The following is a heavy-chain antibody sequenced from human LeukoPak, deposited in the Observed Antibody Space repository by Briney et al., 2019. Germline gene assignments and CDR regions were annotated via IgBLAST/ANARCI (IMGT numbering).Heavy chain of an antibody. V-gene: IGHV3-7*01. CDR2: IKNDGTVK. Sequence: PGGTLRLSRAASGFTFSYHSMTWVRQAPGKGLEWVANIKNDGTVKNYVDSVKGRFTISRDNAKNSLYLQMNSLRAEDTGVYYCAKDSYSKGEYWGQGVLVTVSS. CDR3: AKDSYSKGEY. CDR1: GFTFSYHS. D-gene: IGHD5-18*01. J-gene: IGHJ4*02.